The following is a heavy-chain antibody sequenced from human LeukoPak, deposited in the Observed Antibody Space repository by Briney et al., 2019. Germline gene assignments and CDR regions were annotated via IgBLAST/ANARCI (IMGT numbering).Heavy chain of an antibody. CDR2: IWSDATNM. V-gene: IGHV3-33*06. D-gene: IGHD4-11*01. Sequence: GGSLRLSCAASGFTFSSYGMHWVRQAPGKGLEWVAAIWSDATNMFYANSVKGRFFIQRDDYQNTVYLEMSSLRAEDTAVYYCAKDAQRGFDYSNSFQYWGQGSLVTVSS. CDR3: AKDAQRGFDYSNSFQY. CDR1: GFTFSSYG. J-gene: IGHJ4*02.